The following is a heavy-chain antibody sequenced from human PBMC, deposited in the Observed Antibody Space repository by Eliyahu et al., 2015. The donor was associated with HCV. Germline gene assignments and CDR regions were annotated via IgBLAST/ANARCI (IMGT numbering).Heavy chain of an antibody. V-gene: IGHV3-30*18. Sequence: QVQLVESGGGVVQPGRSLRLSCAASGFTFSSYGMHWVRQAPGKGLEWVAVISYDGSNKYYADSVKGRFTISRDNSKNTLYLQMNSLRAEDTAVHYCAKDLWGTPTGPDYWGQGTLVTVSS. J-gene: IGHJ4*02. CDR1: GFTFSSYG. CDR3: AKDLWGTPTGPDY. D-gene: IGHD1-1*01. CDR2: ISYDGSNK.